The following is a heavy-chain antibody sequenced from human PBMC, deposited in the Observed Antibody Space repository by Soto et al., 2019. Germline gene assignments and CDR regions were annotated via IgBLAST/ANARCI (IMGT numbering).Heavy chain of an antibody. CDR1: GFTFSSYC. J-gene: IGHJ4*02. CDR2: IWYDGSNK. CDR3: ARDYSGSGWYVFDY. D-gene: IGHD6-19*01. V-gene: IGHV3-33*01. Sequence: LRLSCAAPGFTFSSYCMHWVRQAPGKGLEWVAVIWYDGSNKYYADSVKGRFTISRDNSKNTLYLQMNSLRAEDTAVYYCARDYSGSGWYVFDYWGQGTLVTVSS.